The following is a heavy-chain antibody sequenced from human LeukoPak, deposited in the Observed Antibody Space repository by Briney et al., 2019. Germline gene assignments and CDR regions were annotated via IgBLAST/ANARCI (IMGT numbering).Heavy chain of an antibody. CDR2: IISYGGST. CDR3: ARTSGYVDY. V-gene: IGHV3-64D*06. CDR1: GFTFSSYG. D-gene: IGHD1-26*01. J-gene: IGHJ4*02. Sequence: GGSLRLSCSASGFTFSSYGLHWVCQAPGKGLEHVSAIISYGGSTYYADSVRGRFTISRDNSKNTLYLQMSSLRVEDTAVYYCARTSGYVDYWGQGTLVTVSS.